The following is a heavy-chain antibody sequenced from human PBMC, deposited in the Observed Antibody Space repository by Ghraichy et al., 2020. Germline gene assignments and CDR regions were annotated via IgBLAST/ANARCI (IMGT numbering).Heavy chain of an antibody. Sequence: ASVKVSCKASGYTFTSYGISWVRQAPGQGLEWMGWISAYNGNTNYAQKLQGRVTMTTGTSTSTAYMELRSLRSDDTAVYYCARDTGDYYDSSGYYRNWFDPWGQGTLVTVSS. D-gene: IGHD3-22*01. CDR1: GYTFTSYG. CDR3: ARDTGDYYDSSGYYRNWFDP. J-gene: IGHJ5*02. V-gene: IGHV1-18*01. CDR2: ISAYNGNT.